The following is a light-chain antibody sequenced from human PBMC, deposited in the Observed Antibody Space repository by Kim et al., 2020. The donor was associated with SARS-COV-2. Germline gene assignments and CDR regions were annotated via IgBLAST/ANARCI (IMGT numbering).Light chain of an antibody. CDR2: GKN. Sequence: SSELTQDPAVSVALGQTVRITCQGDSLRSYYASWYQQKPEQAPVLVIYGKNNRPSGIPDRFSGSSSGNTASLTITGAQAEDEADYYCNSRDSSGNHVVFG. CDR1: SLRSYY. J-gene: IGLJ2*01. CDR3: NSRDSSGNHVV. V-gene: IGLV3-19*01.